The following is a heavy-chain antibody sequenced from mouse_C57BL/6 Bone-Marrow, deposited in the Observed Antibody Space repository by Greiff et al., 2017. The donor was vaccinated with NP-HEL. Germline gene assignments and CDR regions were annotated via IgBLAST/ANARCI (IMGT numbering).Heavy chain of an antibody. J-gene: IGHJ4*01. CDR2: IRSKSNNYAT. V-gene: IGHV10-1*01. Sequence: EADGGLVQPKGSLKLSCAASGFSFNTYAMNWVRQAPGKGLEWVARIRSKSNNYATYYADSVKDRFTISRDDSESMLYLQMNNLKTEDTAMYYCVRHYYDAMDYWGQGTSVTVSS. CDR3: VRHYYDAMDY. CDR1: GFSFNTYA. D-gene: IGHD1-1*02.